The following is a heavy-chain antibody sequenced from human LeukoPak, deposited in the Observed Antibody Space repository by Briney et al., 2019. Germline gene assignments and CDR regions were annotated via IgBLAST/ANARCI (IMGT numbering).Heavy chain of an antibody. CDR2: ISSSSSYM. CDR3: ARDSGDSGFFEY. V-gene: IGHV3-21*01. J-gene: IGHJ4*02. Sequence: GGFLRLSCAASGFTFSSYSMNWVRQAPGKGLEWVSSISSSSSYMYYADSVKGGFTISRDNAENSLYLQMNSLRAEDTAVYYCARDSGDSGFFEYWGQGTLVTVSS. CDR1: GFTFSSYS. D-gene: IGHD2-21*02.